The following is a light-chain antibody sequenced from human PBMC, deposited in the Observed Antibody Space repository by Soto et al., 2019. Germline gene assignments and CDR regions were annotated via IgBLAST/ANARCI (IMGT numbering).Light chain of an antibody. J-gene: IGKJ4*01. V-gene: IGKV1-39*01. Sequence: DIQMTQSPSSLSASVGDRVTITCRASQSISSYLVWYQQKLGKAPKLLIYAASTLESGVPSRFSGSGSGTEFTLTITSLQPEDSATYYCQQSFRAVHLTFGGGTKVEI. CDR3: QQSFRAVHLT. CDR1: QSISSY. CDR2: AAS.